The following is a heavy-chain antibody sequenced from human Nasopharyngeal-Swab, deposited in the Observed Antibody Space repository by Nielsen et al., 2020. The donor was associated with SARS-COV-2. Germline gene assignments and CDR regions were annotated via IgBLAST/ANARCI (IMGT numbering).Heavy chain of an antibody. CDR1: GFTFSSYW. J-gene: IGHJ4*02. Sequence: GESLKISCAASGFTFSSYWMSWVRQAPGKGLEWVANINQDGSEKYYVDSVKGRFTISRDNAKNSLYLQMNSTRAEETAVYYCERASGSGSFDYWGQGTLVTVSS. V-gene: IGHV3-7*01. CDR2: INQDGSEK. D-gene: IGHD3-10*01. CDR3: ERASGSGSFDY.